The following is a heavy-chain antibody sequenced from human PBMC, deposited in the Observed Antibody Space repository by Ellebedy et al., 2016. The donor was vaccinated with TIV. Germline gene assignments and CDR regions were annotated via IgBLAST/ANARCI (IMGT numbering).Heavy chain of an antibody. V-gene: IGHV4-59*01. Sequence: MPSETLSLTCTVSGGSISSYYWSWIRQPPGKGLEWIGYIYYSGSTNYNPSLKSRVTLSVDTSKNQFSLKLSSVTAADTAAYYCARGEVTLYYYGMDVWGQGTTVTVSS. J-gene: IGHJ6*02. CDR1: GGSISSYY. CDR2: IYYSGST. CDR3: ARGEVTLYYYGMDV.